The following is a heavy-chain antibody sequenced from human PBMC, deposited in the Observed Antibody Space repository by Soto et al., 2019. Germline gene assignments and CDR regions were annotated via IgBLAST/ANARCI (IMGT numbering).Heavy chain of an antibody. D-gene: IGHD3-10*01. CDR1: GYSFTSYW. CDR2: IYPGDSDT. V-gene: IGHV5-51*01. J-gene: IGHJ5*02. CDR3: ATIYGSGKEDNWFDP. Sequence: PGESLKISCKGSGYSFTSYWIGWVRQMPGKGLEWMGIIYPGDSDTRYSLSFQGQVTISADKSISTAYLQWSSLKASDTAMYYCATIYGSGKEDNWFDPWGQGTLVTVSS.